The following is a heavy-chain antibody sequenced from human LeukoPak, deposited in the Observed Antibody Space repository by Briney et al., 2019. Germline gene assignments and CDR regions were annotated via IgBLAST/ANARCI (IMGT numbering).Heavy chain of an antibody. Sequence: GGSLRLSCAASGFTFDDYGMSWVRQAPGKGLEWVSAISGSGGSTYYADSVKGRFTISRDNSKNTLYLQMNSLRAEDTAVYYCAKGRDYYGSGSYAFDIWGQGTMVTVSS. V-gene: IGHV3-23*01. D-gene: IGHD3-10*01. CDR2: ISGSGGST. CDR3: AKGRDYYGSGSYAFDI. CDR1: GFTFDDYG. J-gene: IGHJ3*02.